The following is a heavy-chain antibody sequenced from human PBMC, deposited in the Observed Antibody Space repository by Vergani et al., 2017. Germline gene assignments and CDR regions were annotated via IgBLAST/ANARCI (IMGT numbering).Heavy chain of an antibody. CDR2: IYYSGST. J-gene: IGHJ4*02. V-gene: IGHV4-39*01. Sequence: QLQLQESGPGLVKPSETLSLTCTVSGGSISSSSYYWGWIRQPPGKGLEWIGSIYYSGSTYYNPSLKSRVTISVDTSKNQFSLKLSSVTAADTAVYYCASSQQRWFGELFPNFDYWGQGTLVTVSS. CDR1: GGSISSSSYY. CDR3: ASSQQRWFGELFPNFDY. D-gene: IGHD3-10*01.